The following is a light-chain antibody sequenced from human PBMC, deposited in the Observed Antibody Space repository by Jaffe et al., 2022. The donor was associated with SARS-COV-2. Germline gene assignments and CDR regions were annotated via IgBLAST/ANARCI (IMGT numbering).Light chain of an antibody. Sequence: EIVLTQSPGTLSLSPGERATLSCRASQSVTSSYLAWYQQKPGQAPRLLIYAASSRVAGIPDRFSGSGSGTDFTLTISRLEPEDFAVFYCQQHGSSPPTFGQGTRVEIK. V-gene: IGKV3-20*01. CDR2: AAS. CDR1: QSVTSSY. J-gene: IGKJ1*01. CDR3: QQHGSSPPT.